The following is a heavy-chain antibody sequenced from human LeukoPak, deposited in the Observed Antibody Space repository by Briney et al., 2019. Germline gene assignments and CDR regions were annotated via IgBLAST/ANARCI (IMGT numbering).Heavy chain of an antibody. CDR3: ARDRYGDGFAHFDY. J-gene: IGHJ4*02. CDR1: GYTFTYYA. D-gene: IGHD5-24*01. CDR2: ITPGGGT. Sequence: ASVKVSCKASGYTFTYYAMHRVRQAPGQGLQWMGWITPGGGTNYPQKFQGRVAITWDTSITTAYMDLSRLTSDDTAVYYCARDRYGDGFAHFDYWGQGALVTVSS. V-gene: IGHV1-2*02.